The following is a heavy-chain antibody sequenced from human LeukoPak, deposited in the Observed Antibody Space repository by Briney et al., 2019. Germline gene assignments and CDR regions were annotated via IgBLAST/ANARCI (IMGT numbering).Heavy chain of an antibody. J-gene: IGHJ4*02. D-gene: IGHD6-13*01. V-gene: IGHV1-18*01. Sequence: ASVNVSCKASGYTFTSYGISWVRQAPGQGLERMGWVSAYNGNTNYAQKLQGRVTMTTDTSTSTAYMELRSLRSDDTAVYYCARRLAAAGTGYFDNWGQGTLVTVSS. CDR3: ARRLAAAGTGYFDN. CDR1: GYTFTSYG. CDR2: VSAYNGNT.